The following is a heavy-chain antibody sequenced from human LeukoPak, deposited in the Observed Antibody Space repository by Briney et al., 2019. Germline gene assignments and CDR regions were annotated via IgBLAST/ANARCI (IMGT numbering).Heavy chain of an antibody. Sequence: GGSLRLSCAASGFTFSSYEMNWVRQAPGKGLEWISYISNRGRTIYYADSVKGRFTISRDNAKNSLYLQMRSLRAEDTAVYYCATYLVVALDYWGQGTLVTVSS. CDR1: GFTFSSYE. D-gene: IGHD3-22*01. J-gene: IGHJ4*02. CDR3: ATYLVVALDY. V-gene: IGHV3-48*03. CDR2: ISNRGRTI.